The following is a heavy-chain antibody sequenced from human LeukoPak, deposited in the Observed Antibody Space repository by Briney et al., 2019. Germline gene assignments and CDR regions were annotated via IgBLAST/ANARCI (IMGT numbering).Heavy chain of an antibody. Sequence: ASVKVSCKASGGTFSSYDINWVRQATGQGLEWMGWMNPNSGNTGYAQKFQGRVTMTRNTSISTAYMELSSLRSGDTAVYYCARGVVVAADNNWFDPWGQGTLVTVSS. D-gene: IGHD2-15*01. CDR1: GGTFSSYD. CDR3: ARGVVVAADNNWFDP. CDR2: MNPNSGNT. J-gene: IGHJ5*02. V-gene: IGHV1-8*02.